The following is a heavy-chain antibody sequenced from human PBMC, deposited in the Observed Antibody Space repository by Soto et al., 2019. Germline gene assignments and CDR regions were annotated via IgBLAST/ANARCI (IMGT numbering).Heavy chain of an antibody. V-gene: IGHV3-72*01. D-gene: IGHD3-16*01. CDR3: VGESFYRLDF. CDR2: RRTSYTAASYST. J-gene: IGHJ4*02. CDR1: GLTFNGHH. Sequence: GGALILACATSGLTFNGHHSHWVREAPGKGLERVRRRRTSYTAASYSTEYAASVKDRFTSSRDGSKHSVYLQMNSLKADDTGVYCCVGESFYRLDFWGQGTLVTVSS.